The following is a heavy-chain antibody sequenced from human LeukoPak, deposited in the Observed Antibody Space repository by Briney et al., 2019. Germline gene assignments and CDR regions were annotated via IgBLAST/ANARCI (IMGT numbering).Heavy chain of an antibody. D-gene: IGHD5-18*01. CDR1: GGSISSSSYY. CDR2: IYYSGST. V-gene: IGHV4-39*07. Sequence: PSETLSLTCTVSGGSISSSSYYWGWIRQPPGKGLEWIGSIYYSGSTNYNPSLKSRVTISVDTSKNQFSLKLSSVTAADTAVYYCARAPLVRTAMASYYYYGMDVWGQGTTVTVSS. CDR3: ARAPLVRTAMASYYYYGMDV. J-gene: IGHJ6*02.